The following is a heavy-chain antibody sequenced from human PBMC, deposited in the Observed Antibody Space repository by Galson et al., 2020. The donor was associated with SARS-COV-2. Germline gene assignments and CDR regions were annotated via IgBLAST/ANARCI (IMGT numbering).Heavy chain of an antibody. CDR1: GFTFSSYA. J-gene: IGHJ4*02. D-gene: IGHD3-16*02. Sequence: GGSLRLSCAASGFTFSSYAMSWVRQAPGKGLEWVSAISGSGGSTYYADSVKGRFTISRDNSKNTLYLQMNSLRAEDTAVYYCAKGPSSLSATRYYFDYWGQGTLVTVSS. CDR3: AKGPSSLSATRYYFDY. CDR2: ISGSGGST. V-gene: IGHV3-23*01.